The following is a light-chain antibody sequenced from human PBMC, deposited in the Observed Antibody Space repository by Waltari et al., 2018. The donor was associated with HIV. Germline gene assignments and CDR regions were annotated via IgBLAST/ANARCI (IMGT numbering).Light chain of an antibody. Sequence: DIQMTQSPSSLSASIGDRVTITCQPSQDISDYLNWYQQKPGKAPKLLIYDASNLETGVPSRFSGSGSGTDVTFTISSLQPEDIATYYCQQYDKVPLYTFGQGTKLEIK. CDR3: QQYDKVPLYT. CDR2: DAS. J-gene: IGKJ2*01. CDR1: QDISDY. V-gene: IGKV1-33*01.